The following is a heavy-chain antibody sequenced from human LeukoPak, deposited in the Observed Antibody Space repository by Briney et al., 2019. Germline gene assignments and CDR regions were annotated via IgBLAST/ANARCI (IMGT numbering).Heavy chain of an antibody. Sequence: GGSLRHSCAASGFTFSSYGMHWVRQAPGKGLEWVAFIRYDGSNKYYADSVKGRFTISRDNSKNTLYLQMNSLRAEDTAVYYCAKGTRWLQLTFDYWGQGTLVTVSS. D-gene: IGHD5-24*01. CDR3: AKGTRWLQLTFDY. V-gene: IGHV3-30*02. CDR2: IRYDGSNK. J-gene: IGHJ4*02. CDR1: GFTFSSYG.